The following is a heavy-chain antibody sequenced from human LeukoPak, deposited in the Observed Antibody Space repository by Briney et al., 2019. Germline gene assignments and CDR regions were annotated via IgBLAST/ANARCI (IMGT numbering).Heavy chain of an antibody. J-gene: IGHJ3*02. V-gene: IGHV3-21*01. Sequence: GGSLRLSCAASGFTFSSYSMNWLRQAPGKGLEWVSSISSSSSYIYYADSVKGRFTISRDYSKNTLYLQMNSLRAEDTAVYYCAKDKGDAFDIWGQGTMVTVSS. CDR2: ISSSSSYI. CDR1: GFTFSSYS. CDR3: AKDKGDAFDI.